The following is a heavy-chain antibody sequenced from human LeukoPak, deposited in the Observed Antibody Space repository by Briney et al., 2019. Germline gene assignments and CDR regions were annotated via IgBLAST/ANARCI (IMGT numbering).Heavy chain of an antibody. CDR3: ARGDLVSGYYYVVV. Sequence: ASVKVSCTASGYTFTGYYLHWVRQAPGQGLEWVGWINPNSGGTDYAQKFQGRVTMTRDTSISTAYMELTSLRSDGTAVYYCARGDLVSGYYYVVVWGKGTTVTVSS. CDR2: INPNSGGT. V-gene: IGHV1-2*02. D-gene: IGHD6-25*01. J-gene: IGHJ6*03. CDR1: GYTFTGYY.